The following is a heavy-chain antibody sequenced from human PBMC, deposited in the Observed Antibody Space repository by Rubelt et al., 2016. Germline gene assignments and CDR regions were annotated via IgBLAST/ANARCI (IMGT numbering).Heavy chain of an antibody. CDR2: INHSGST. CDR3: AGGRDGDRMGC. V-gene: IGHV4-59*04. CDR1: GGSISGYW. Sequence: QMHLQESGPGLVKPSETLSLTCTVSGGSISGYWWSWIRQPPGKGLEWIGEINHSGSTYYNPSLKSRVTISVDTSKNQFSLKLGSVTAADTAVYYGAGGRDGDRMGCWGQGTLVTVSS. D-gene: IGHD4-17*01. J-gene: IGHJ4*02.